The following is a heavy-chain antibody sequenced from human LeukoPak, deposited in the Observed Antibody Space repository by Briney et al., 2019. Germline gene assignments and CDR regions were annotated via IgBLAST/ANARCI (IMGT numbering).Heavy chain of an antibody. V-gene: IGHV5-51*01. CDR3: ARHPSYTSGWPLDY. J-gene: IGHJ4*02. Sequence: GESLKISCKGSGYSFSTYWIGWVRQMPGKGLEWMGLINAADPDTRYSPSFQGQVLISVDKSISTAYLQWSSLKASDTAIYYCARHPSYTSGWPLDYWGQGTLATVSS. D-gene: IGHD6-19*01. CDR2: INAADPDT. CDR1: GYSFSTYW.